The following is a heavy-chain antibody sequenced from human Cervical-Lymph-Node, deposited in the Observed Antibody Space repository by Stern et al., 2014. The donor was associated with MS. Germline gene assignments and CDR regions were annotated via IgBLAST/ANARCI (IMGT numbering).Heavy chain of an antibody. CDR3: AREGGNTAEYFQH. CDR2: IWYDGSNR. V-gene: IGHV3-33*01. Sequence: VQLLESGGGVVQPGRSLRLSCAASGFTFSSSGMHWVRQAPGKGLERLAIIWYDGSNRYYADSVKGRFTISRDNSKNTLYLQMNSLRAEDTAVYYCAREGGNTAEYFQHWGQGTLVTVSS. J-gene: IGHJ1*01. D-gene: IGHD4-23*01. CDR1: GFTFSSSG.